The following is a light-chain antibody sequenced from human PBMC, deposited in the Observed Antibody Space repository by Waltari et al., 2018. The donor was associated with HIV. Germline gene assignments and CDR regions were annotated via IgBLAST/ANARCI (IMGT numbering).Light chain of an antibody. CDR2: RNG. CDR3: ASWDDKLSHWV. CDR1: NSNIGNNF. V-gene: IGLV1-47*01. J-gene: IGLJ3*02. Sequence: QSVLTQPPSASRSPGQRVLISCSGTNSNIGNNFVSWFQQVPRGPPKLVIYRNGQRPSGVPERFSAAKSGSSASLAITGLQLDDEAEYFCASWDDKLSHWVFGGGTRLAV.